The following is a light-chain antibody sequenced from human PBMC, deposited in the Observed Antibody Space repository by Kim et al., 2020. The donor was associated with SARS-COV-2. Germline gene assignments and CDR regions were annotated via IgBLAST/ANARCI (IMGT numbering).Light chain of an antibody. CDR1: QDINDY. CDR3: QQAKRFPLT. CDR2: AAS. J-gene: IGKJ4*01. V-gene: IGKV1-12*01. Sequence: DIHMTQSPSSVSASVGDRVTISCRASQDINDYLAWYQHKPGKAPQLLIYAASNLQSGVPSRFSGRGSGTEFTLTISSLQPEDFASYYCQQAKRFPLTFGGGTKLEIK.